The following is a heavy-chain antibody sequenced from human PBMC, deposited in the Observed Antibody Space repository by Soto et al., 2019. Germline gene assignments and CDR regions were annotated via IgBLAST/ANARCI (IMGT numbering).Heavy chain of an antibody. CDR2: TYYRPKWYN. Sequence: SQTLSLTSAISGDSVSSNSASWHWIRQSPSRGLEWLGRTYYRPKWYNDYAVSVKSRITINPATSKNQFSLQLNSVTPEDTAVYYCATKPDHCRGGSCKSRVNYAMEGRGQAT. J-gene: IGHJ6*01. V-gene: IGHV6-1*01. CDR3: ATKPDHCRGGSCKSRVNYAMEG. CDR1: GDSVSSNSAS. D-gene: IGHD2-15*01.